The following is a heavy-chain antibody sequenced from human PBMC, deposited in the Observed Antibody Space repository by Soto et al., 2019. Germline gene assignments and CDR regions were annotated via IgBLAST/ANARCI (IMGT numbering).Heavy chain of an antibody. CDR1: GFTFSDHA. Sequence: EVQLLESGGGLVQPGGSLRLYCAASGFTFSDHAMTWIRQAPGKGLEWVSGISGGGSGAYYADSVKGRFSISRNNSKNTLFWQMDSMRAEDTDVYYCAKDLSWYVHWGQGTLVTVSS. V-gene: IGHV3-23*01. D-gene: IGHD2-15*01. J-gene: IGHJ4*02. CDR2: ISGGGSGA. CDR3: AKDLSWYVH.